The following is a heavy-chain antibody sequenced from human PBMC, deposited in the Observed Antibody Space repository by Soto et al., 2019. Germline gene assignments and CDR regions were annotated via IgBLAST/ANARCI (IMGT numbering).Heavy chain of an antibody. Sequence: GGSLRLSCAASGFTFSSYDMHWVRQATGKGLEWVSAIGTAGDTYYPGSVKGRFTISRENAKNSLYLQMNSLRAGDTAVYYCARGTGSNEYYYYYMDVWGKGTTVTVSS. CDR1: GFTFSSYD. J-gene: IGHJ6*03. D-gene: IGHD3-10*01. CDR2: IGTAGDT. V-gene: IGHV3-13*01. CDR3: ARGTGSNEYYYYYMDV.